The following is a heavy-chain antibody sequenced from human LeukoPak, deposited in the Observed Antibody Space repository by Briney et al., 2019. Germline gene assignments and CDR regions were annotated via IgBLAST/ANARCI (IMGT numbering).Heavy chain of an antibody. Sequence: KTGGSLRLSCEASGFSFSDYYMTWIRQPPGKGLEWISYIRGAGHTIYHADSVRGRFTVSRDNAKNSLFLQMNSLRAEDTAIYYCARNNSSGRFGLPALDYWGQGTLVTVPS. J-gene: IGHJ4*02. D-gene: IGHD2-15*01. V-gene: IGHV3-11*01. CDR2: IRGAGHTI. CDR1: GFSFSDYY. CDR3: ARNNSSGRFGLPALDY.